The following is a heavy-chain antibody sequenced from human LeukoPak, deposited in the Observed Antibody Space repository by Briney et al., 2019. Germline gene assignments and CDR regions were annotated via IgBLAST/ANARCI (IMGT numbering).Heavy chain of an antibody. CDR2: INHSGST. CDR3: ARGSRASGSYRRPNAFDI. CDR1: GGSISSYY. V-gene: IGHV4-34*01. J-gene: IGHJ3*02. Sequence: SETLSLTCTVSGGSISSYYWSWIRQPPGKGLEWIGEINHSGSTNYNPSLKSRVTISVDTSKNQFSLKLSSVTAADTAVYYCARGSRASGSYRRPNAFDIWGQGTMVTVSS. D-gene: IGHD1-26*01.